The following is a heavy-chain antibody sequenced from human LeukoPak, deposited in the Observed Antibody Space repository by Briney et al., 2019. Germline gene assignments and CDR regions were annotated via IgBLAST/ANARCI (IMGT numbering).Heavy chain of an antibody. CDR1: GFTFSSYG. CDR3: AKDNGPYYYGSGSPGVDY. J-gene: IGHJ4*02. CDR2: ISYDGSNK. Sequence: GGSLRLSCAASGFTFSSYGMHWDRQAPGKGLEWVAVISYDGSNKYYADSVKGRFTISRDNSKNTLYLQMNSLRAEDTAVYYCAKDNGPYYYGSGSPGVDYWGQGTLVTVSS. D-gene: IGHD3-10*01. V-gene: IGHV3-30*18.